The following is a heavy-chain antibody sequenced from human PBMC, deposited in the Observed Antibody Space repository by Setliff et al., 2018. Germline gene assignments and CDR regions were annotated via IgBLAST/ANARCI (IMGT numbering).Heavy chain of an antibody. Sequence: SETLSLTCTVSGGSISSRSYYWGWIRQPPGKGLEWIGSIYHSGSSYYNPSLRSRVTISVDTSKNQFSLKLTSVTAADTAVYYCARTHCTTTSCFYFHYWGQGTVVTVSS. J-gene: IGHJ4*02. CDR1: GGSISSRSYY. V-gene: IGHV4-39*07. CDR3: ARTHCTTTSCFYFHY. D-gene: IGHD2-2*01. CDR2: IYHSGSS.